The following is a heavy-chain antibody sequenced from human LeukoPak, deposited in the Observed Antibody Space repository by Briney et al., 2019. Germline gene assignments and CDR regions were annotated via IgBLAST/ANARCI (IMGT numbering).Heavy chain of an antibody. CDR2: ISTTSSSI. Sequence: PGGSLRLSCAASGFTFRSYTMNWVRQAQGKGLEWVSYISTTSSSIYYADSVKDRFIISRDNAKNSLYLHMNSLRDEDTAVYYCASDSVMKYWGQGTLVTVSS. CDR1: GFTFRSYT. CDR3: ASDSVMKY. J-gene: IGHJ4*02. V-gene: IGHV3-48*02.